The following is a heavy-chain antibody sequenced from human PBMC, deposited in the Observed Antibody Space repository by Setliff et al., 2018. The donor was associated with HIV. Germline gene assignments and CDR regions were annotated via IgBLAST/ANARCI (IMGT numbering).Heavy chain of an antibody. J-gene: IGHJ1*01. D-gene: IGHD3-3*01. CDR3: AIVKPYYDFWSGSHIGGYFQH. CDR1: GYTLTKLS. CDR2: FDPEEGET. Sequence: ASVKVSCKVSGYTLTKLSMHWVRQVPGKGLEWMGGFDPEEGETIYAQKFQGRVTMTEDTSTDTAYMELSSLRSEDTAMYYCAIVKPYYDFWSGSHIGGYFQHWGQGTLVTVSS. V-gene: IGHV1-24*01.